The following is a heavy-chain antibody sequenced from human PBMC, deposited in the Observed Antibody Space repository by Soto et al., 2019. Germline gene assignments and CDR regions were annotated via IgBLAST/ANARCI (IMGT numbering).Heavy chain of an antibody. V-gene: IGHV3-23*01. CDR1: GFTFSGYA. J-gene: IGHJ4*02. CDR3: AKGTYIYGPFPLEY. D-gene: IGHD5-18*01. CDR2: ISGGSDTT. Sequence: EVQLLESGGGLAQPGGSLRLSCAASGFTFSGYAMSWVRQAPGKGLEWVSAISGGSDTTYYADSVKGRFTISRDNSKNTLHLQMNSLRVEDTAVYYCAKGTYIYGPFPLEYWGQGALVTVSS.